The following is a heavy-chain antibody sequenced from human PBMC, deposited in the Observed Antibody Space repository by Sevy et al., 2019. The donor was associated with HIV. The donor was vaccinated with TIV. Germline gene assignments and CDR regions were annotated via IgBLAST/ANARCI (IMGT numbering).Heavy chain of an antibody. CDR1: GFTFSDYY. CDR3: ASSESITMTKDY. D-gene: IGHD3-22*01. J-gene: IGHJ4*02. V-gene: IGHV3-11*01. CDR2: ISNSGTTI. Sequence: GGSLRLSCAASGFTFSDYYMTWIRQAPGKGLEWGSYISNSGTTIYCADSVKGRFTISRDNAKNSLYLQMNSLRAEDTAVYYFASSESITMTKDYWGQGTLVTVSS.